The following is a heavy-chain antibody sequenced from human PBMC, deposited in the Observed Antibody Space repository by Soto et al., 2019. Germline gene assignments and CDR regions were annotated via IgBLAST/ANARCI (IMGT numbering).Heavy chain of an antibody. D-gene: IGHD1-1*01. J-gene: IGHJ6*02. CDR1: GFTFYTYG. V-gene: IGHV3-30-3*01. CDR3: TRVTPGNNLYYFSGLDF. CDR2: ISYEGSNT. Sequence: GGSLRLSCVASGFTFYTYGIHWFRHSPCKGLQWVALISYEGSNTYYADSVRGRFTISRDNSKNTLYLQMNTLRPEDTGLYYCTRVTPGNNLYYFSGLDFWGQGTSVTVSS.